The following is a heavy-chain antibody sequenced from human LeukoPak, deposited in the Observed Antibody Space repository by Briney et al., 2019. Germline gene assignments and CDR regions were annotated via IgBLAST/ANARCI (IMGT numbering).Heavy chain of an antibody. CDR2: IYYSGST. Sequence: SETLSLTCTVSGGSISSYYWSWIRQPPGKGLEWIGYIYYSGSTNYNPSLKSRVTISVDTSKNQFSLKLSSVTAADTAVYYCASLTYYDFWSGDNSGGFDYWGQGILVTVSS. CDR3: ASLTYYDFWSGDNSGGFDY. J-gene: IGHJ4*02. CDR1: GGSISSYY. D-gene: IGHD3-3*01. V-gene: IGHV4-59*01.